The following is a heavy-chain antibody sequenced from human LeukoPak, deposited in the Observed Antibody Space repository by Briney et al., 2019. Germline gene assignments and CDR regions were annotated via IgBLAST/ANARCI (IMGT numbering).Heavy chain of an antibody. CDR1: GGSISRGHYY. CDR2: VDTSGYT. V-gene: IGHV4-61*02. Sequence: PSQTLSLTCTVSGGSISRGHYYWTWIRQPAGTGLEWIGRVDTSGYTKYSPSLKSRVTIAVDTSGNQFSLKLSSVTAADTAVYYCARQGDGYNSEFDYWGQGTLVTVSS. D-gene: IGHD5-24*01. CDR3: ARQGDGYNSEFDY. J-gene: IGHJ4*02.